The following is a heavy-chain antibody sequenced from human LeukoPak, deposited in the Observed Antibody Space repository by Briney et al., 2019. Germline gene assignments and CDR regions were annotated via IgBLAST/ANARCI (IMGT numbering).Heavy chain of an antibody. J-gene: IGHJ4*02. CDR3: ARDPPHSSSWTRGDY. Sequence: TGGSLRLSCVASGFTLSSYSMSWVRQAPGKGLEWVSAMSGSDTGSWYADSVKGRFTISRDTSKTTLYQQMNSLRAEDTAVYYCARDPPHSSSWTRGDYWGQGTLVTVSS. D-gene: IGHD6-13*01. CDR1: GFTLSSYS. V-gene: IGHV3-23*01. CDR2: MSGSDTGS.